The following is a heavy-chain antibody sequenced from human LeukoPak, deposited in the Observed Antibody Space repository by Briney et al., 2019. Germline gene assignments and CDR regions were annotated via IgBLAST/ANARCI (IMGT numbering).Heavy chain of an antibody. J-gene: IGHJ4*02. D-gene: IGHD2-15*01. CDR3: ARGWRHDY. CDR1: GGSISSSKYY. CDR2: IFNNGGT. Sequence: KPSETLSLTCAVSGGSISSSKYYWGWIRQPPGKGLEWIGTIFNNGGTHYNPSLKSRVTISVDTSKNQFSLKLSSVTAADTAVYYCARGWRHDYWGQGTLVTVSS. V-gene: IGHV4-39*07.